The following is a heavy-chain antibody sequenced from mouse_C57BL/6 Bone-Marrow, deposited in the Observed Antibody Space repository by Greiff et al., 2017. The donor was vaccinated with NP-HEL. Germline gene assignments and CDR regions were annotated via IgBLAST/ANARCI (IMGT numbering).Heavy chain of an antibody. CDR1: GYAFSSYW. Sequence: VKLQQSGAELVKPGASVKISCKASGYAFSSYWMNWVKQRPGKGLEWIGQIYPGDGDTNYNGKFKGKATLTADKSSSTAYMQLSSLTSEDSAVYFCARSSVVAKKDYWGQGTTLTVSS. V-gene: IGHV1-80*01. CDR3: ARSSVVAKKDY. CDR2: IYPGDGDT. J-gene: IGHJ2*01. D-gene: IGHD1-1*01.